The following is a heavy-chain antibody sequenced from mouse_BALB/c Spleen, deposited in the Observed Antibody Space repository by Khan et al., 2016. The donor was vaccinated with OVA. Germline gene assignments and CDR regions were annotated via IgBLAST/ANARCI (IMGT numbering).Heavy chain of an antibody. J-gene: IGHJ4*01. CDR2: IWAGGSK. V-gene: IGHV2-6-5*01. CDR3: AKDPPYYAMDS. CDR1: GFSLNAYA. Sequence: VELVESGPGLVAPSQSLSITCTVLGFSLNAYAVSWIRQPLGKGLEWLGVIWAGGSKYYNSSLKSRLSITQANSRSQVFLNKNSLQTDDTAMYYCAKDPPYYAMDSWGQGISVTVSS.